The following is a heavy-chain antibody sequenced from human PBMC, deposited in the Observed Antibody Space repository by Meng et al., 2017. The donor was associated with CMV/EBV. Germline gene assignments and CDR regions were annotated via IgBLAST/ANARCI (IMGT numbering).Heavy chain of an antibody. CDR2: IRHDGATK. J-gene: IGHJ4*02. Sequence: GGSLRLSCAASGFTFDTHGMHWVRQAPGKGLEWVAFIRHDGATKFYGDSVKGRFTISRDNSKNTLYLQMNSLRAEETAVYYCAKWGNDFWSGYYPEHYFDYWGQGTLVTVSS. CDR3: AKWGNDFWSGYYPEHYFDY. D-gene: IGHD3-3*01. V-gene: IGHV3-30*02. CDR1: GFTFDTHG.